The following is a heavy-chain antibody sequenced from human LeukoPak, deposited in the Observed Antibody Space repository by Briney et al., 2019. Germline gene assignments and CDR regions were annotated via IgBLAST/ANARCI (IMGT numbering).Heavy chain of an antibody. CDR3: ARDAYSSSHLDF. D-gene: IGHD6-13*01. J-gene: IGHJ4*02. CDR1: GASISSYY. Sequence: SETLSLTCTVSGASISSYYWSWIRQPPGNGLEWIGYIYYSESTSYNPSLKSRVTISVDTSKNQFSLQLSSVTAADTAVYYCARDAYSSSHLDFWGQGTLVTVSS. V-gene: IGHV4-59*01. CDR2: IYYSEST.